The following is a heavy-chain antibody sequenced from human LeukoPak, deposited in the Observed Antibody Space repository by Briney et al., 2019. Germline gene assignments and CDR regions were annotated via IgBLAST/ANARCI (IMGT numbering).Heavy chain of an antibody. J-gene: IGHJ5*02. CDR1: GFTFSSYL. Sequence: PGGSLRLSCAASGFTFSSYLMSWVRQAPGKGLEWVANIKQDGSEKYYVDSVKGRFTISRDNAKNSLYLQMNSLRAEDTAVYYCARDRLVRGVTDNWFDPWGQGTLVTVSS. D-gene: IGHD3-10*01. CDR2: IKQDGSEK. V-gene: IGHV3-7*01. CDR3: ARDRLVRGVTDNWFDP.